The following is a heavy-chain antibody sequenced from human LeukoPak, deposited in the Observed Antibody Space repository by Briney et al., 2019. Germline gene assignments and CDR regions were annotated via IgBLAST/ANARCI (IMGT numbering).Heavy chain of an antibody. CDR3: ARELLWFGTYYYGMDV. D-gene: IGHD3-10*01. Sequence: PSETLSLTCTVSGGSISSYYWSWIRQPDGKGLEWIGRNYTSGSTNYNPSLKSRVTMSVDTSKNQFSLKLSSVTAADTAVYYCARELLWFGTYYYGMDVWGQGTTVTVSS. CDR2: NYTSGST. V-gene: IGHV4-4*07. J-gene: IGHJ6*02. CDR1: GGSISSYY.